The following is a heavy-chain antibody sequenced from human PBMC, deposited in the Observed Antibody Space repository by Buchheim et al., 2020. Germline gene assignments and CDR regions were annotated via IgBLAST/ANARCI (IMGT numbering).Heavy chain of an antibody. J-gene: IGHJ4*02. D-gene: IGHD2-2*01. CDR1: GFTFSYYG. V-gene: IGHV3-30*03. CDR2: ISGDGSNK. CDR3: ARDLLPAPRHGYCSSTSCYLPAYYFDY. Sequence: QVQLVESGGGVVQPGRSLRLSCAASGFTFSYYGMHWVRQAPGKGLEWVAVISGDGSNKYYADSVKGRFTISSDNSKNTPFLQMNSLRAEDTAVYYCARDLLPAPRHGYCSSTSCYLPAYYFDYWGQGTL.